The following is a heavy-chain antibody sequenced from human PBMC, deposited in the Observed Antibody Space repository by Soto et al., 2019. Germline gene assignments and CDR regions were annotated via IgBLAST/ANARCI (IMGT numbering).Heavy chain of an antibody. CDR2: IYPGDHET. Sequence: GESLKISCQSSGYTFSNFWIGWVRQLPGKSLEWMGIIYPGDHETSYSPSFHGKVTISADRSINTAYLQWNSLEASDTAFYFCARSPRSSPYFDYWGQGALVTVSS. V-gene: IGHV5-51*01. CDR3: ARSPRSSPYFDY. CDR1: GYTFSNFW. J-gene: IGHJ4*02. D-gene: IGHD6-13*01.